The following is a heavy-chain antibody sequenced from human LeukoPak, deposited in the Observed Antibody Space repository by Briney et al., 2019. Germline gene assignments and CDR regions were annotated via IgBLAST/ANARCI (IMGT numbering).Heavy chain of an antibody. CDR2: MNFYSGNT. V-gene: IGHV1-8*01. D-gene: IGHD6-19*01. Sequence: ASVKVSCKASGYTFTSYDINWVRPAAGHGGEWMGWMNFYSGNTGYAQKFQGRVTMTRDTSITTAYMELSSLTSEDSAVYYCARGRGSGSGWRRIDYWGQGTLVTVSS. CDR3: ARGRGSGSGWRRIDY. J-gene: IGHJ4*02. CDR1: GYTFTSYD.